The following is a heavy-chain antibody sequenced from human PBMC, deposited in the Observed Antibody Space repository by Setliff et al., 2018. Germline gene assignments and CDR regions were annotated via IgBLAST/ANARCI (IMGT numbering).Heavy chain of an antibody. V-gene: IGHV4-59*01. CDR2: IYYRGTT. CDR3: AAVGIDAGGGWFDP. Sequence: LSLTCTVSGGFIRDYYWNWIRQSPGKGLEWIGYIYYRGTTNYNSSLKSRVTISIDMSKDQFSLKLSSATAADTAVYFCAAVGIDAGGGWFDPWGHGIPVTVSS. D-gene: IGHD1-26*01. CDR1: GGFIRDYY. J-gene: IGHJ5*02.